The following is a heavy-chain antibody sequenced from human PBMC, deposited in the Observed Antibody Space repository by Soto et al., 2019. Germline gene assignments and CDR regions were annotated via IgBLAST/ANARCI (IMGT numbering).Heavy chain of an antibody. D-gene: IGHD3-22*01. CDR2: MNPNSANT. Sequence: QVQLVQSGAEVREPGASVKVSCKASGYTFANYDINWVRQATGQGLEWMGWMNPNSANTGYAQKFQRRVTMTRDTSINPPYMELRSLGFEDTAVYFCARGGGSYDSGDYEKVTPAYWGQGTVVTVS. V-gene: IGHV1-8*01. CDR3: ARGGGSYDSGDYEKVTPAY. CDR1: GYTFANYD. J-gene: IGHJ4*02.